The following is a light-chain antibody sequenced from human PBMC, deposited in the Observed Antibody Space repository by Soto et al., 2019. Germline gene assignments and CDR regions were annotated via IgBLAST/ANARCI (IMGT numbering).Light chain of an antibody. CDR2: AAS. J-gene: IGKJ1*01. CDR1: QSISNY. V-gene: IGKV1-39*01. CDR3: QQSFSPLWT. Sequence: DIQMTQSPSSLSASVGDRVTITCRASQSISNYLNWYQQKPGKAPKLLIYAASSMQSGVPSRFSGSGSETDLTLTIISLQPDDSATYYCQQSFSPLWTFGQGTKVEV.